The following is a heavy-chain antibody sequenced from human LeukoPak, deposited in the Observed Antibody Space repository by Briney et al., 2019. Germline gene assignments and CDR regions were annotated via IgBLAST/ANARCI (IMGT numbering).Heavy chain of an antibody. V-gene: IGHV3-43D*03. CDR2: ISWDGGST. CDR1: GFTFDDYA. D-gene: IGHD6-13*01. J-gene: IGHJ4*02. Sequence: PGGSLRLSCAASGFTFDDYAMHWVRQAPGKGLEWVSLISWDGGSTYYADSVKGRFTISRDNSKNSLYLQMNSLRAEDTAVYYCARGSASLAAAGTFDYWGQGTLVTVSS. CDR3: ARGSASLAAAGTFDY.